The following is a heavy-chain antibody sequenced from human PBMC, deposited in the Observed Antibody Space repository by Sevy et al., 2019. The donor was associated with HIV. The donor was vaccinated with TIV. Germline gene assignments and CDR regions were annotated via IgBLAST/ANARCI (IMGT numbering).Heavy chain of an antibody. V-gene: IGHV3-48*01. J-gene: IGHJ4*02. Sequence: GESLKISCAASGFTFSSYSMNWVRQAPGKGLEWVSYISSSSSTIYYADSVKGRFTISRDNAKNSLYLQMNSLRAEDTAVYYCAREPYGDLDYWGQGTLVTVSS. CDR1: GFTFSSYS. CDR2: ISSSSSTI. D-gene: IGHD4-17*01. CDR3: AREPYGDLDY.